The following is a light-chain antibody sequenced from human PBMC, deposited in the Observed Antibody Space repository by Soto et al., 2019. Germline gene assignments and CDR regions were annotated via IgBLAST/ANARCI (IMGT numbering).Light chain of an antibody. Sequence: VLTQPASVSGSPGQSITISCTGTSSDVGRYSLVSWYQQHPGKAPKVIISEDSKRPSGVSNRFSGSKSGNTASLTISGLQAEDEADYYCCSFAGNSIYVFGPGTKVTVL. J-gene: IGLJ1*01. V-gene: IGLV2-23*01. CDR3: CSFAGNSIYV. CDR2: EDS. CDR1: SSDVGRYSL.